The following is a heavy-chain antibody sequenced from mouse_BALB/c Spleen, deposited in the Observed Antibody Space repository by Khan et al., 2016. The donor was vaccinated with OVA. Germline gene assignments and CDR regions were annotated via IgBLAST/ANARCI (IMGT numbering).Heavy chain of an antibody. CDR3: WILL. V-gene: IGHV14-3*02. J-gene: IGHJ2*01. Sequence: VQLKQSGAELVKPGASVKLSCTASGFNIKDTYMHWVKQRPEQGLEWIGRIDPANGNTKYDPKFQGKATITADTSSNTVYLQMNNLRAEDTGIYYCWILLWGQGTTLTVSS. CDR2: IDPANGNT. CDR1: GFNIKDTY.